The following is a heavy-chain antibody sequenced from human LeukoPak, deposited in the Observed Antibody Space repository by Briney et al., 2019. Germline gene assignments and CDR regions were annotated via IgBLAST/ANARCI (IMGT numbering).Heavy chain of an antibody. D-gene: IGHD2-2*01. J-gene: IGHJ5*02. Sequence: SETLSLTCTVSGGSISSGGYYWSCIRQHPGKGLEWIGYIYYSGSTYYNPSLKSRVTISVDTSKNQFSLKLSSVTAADTAVYYCARKARYCSSTSCYWSGFDPWGQGTLVTVSS. CDR3: ARKARYCSSTSCYWSGFDP. V-gene: IGHV4-31*03. CDR2: IYYSGST. CDR1: GGSISSGGYY.